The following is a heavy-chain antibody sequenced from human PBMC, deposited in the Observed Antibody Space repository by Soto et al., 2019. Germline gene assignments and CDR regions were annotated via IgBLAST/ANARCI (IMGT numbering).Heavy chain of an antibody. Sequence: SETLSLTCTVSGGSISSYYWSWIRQPPGKGLEWIGYIYYSGSTNYNPSLKSRVTISVDTSKNQFSLKLSSVTAADTAVYYCAKGVFGKGYYYYYMDVWVKGTTVTVSS. D-gene: IGHD3-10*02. CDR2: IYYSGST. CDR1: GGSISSYY. V-gene: IGHV4-59*01. J-gene: IGHJ6*03. CDR3: AKGVFGKGYYYYYMDV.